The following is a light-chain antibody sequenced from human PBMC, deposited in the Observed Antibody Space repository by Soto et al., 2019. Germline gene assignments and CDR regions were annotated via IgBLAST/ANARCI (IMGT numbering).Light chain of an antibody. CDR1: QSVGGN. J-gene: IGKJ2*01. Sequence: DIQMTQSPSSLSASVGDRVTITCRASQSVGGNLNWYHQKPGKAPKLLVYDASSLHGEAPSRFSGSGSGTDFTLTISGLHPEDFATYYCQQSYSAPRTFGQGTKLEIK. CDR2: DAS. V-gene: IGKV1-39*01. CDR3: QQSYSAPRT.